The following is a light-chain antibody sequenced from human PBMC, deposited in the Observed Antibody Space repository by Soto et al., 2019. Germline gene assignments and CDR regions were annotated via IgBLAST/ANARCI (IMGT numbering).Light chain of an antibody. CDR1: QGISSW. Sequence: DIQMTLSPASVSASVRDRVTITCRACQGISSWLAWYQQKPGKAPKLLIYAASSLQSGVPSRFSGSGSGTDFTLTISSLQPEDFAAYYCQQATSCRPLTFAGGTRLDIK. CDR2: AAS. J-gene: IGKJ4*01. CDR3: QQATSCRPLT. V-gene: IGKV1D-12*01.